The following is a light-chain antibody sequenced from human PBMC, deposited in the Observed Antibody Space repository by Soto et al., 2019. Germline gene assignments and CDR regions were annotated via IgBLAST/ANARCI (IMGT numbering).Light chain of an antibody. V-gene: IGKV1-27*01. J-gene: IGKJ5*01. CDR1: QGISNF. CDR2: AAS. Sequence: DIQMTQSPSSLSASVGDRVTITCRASQGISNFLAWYQQKPGKVPKLLISAASTLQSGVPSRFSGSGSGTDFTLTITRLQPEDVATYYCQKYSSVITFGQGTRVEI. CDR3: QKYSSVIT.